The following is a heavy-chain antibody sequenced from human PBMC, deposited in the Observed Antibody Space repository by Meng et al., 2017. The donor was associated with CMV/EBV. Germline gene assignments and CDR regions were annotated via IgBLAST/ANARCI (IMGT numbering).Heavy chain of an antibody. V-gene: IGHV1-18*01. CDR3: ARGVPLGIIYSFDY. D-gene: IGHD2-21*01. CDR1: GYTFTGYG. Sequence: QVQLVQSGVEVKKPGASVKVSCKAAGYTFTGYGISWVRQAPGQGLEWMGWISVYNGHTNFAQNLQGRVTMTTDTSTSTAYVELRSLRSDDTAIYRCARGVPLGIIYSFDYWGQGTLVTVSS. CDR2: ISVYNGHT. J-gene: IGHJ4*01.